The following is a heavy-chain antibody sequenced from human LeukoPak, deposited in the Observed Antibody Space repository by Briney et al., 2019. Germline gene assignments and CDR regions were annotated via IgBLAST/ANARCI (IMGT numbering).Heavy chain of an antibody. CDR1: GFTFSSYS. D-gene: IGHD3-10*01. V-gene: IGHV3-48*02. J-gene: IGHJ3*02. CDR3: ARDKKLWFRESRAFDI. Sequence: PGGSPRLSCAASGFTFSSYSMNWVRQAPGKGLEWVSYISSSSSTIYYADSVKGRFTISRDNAKNSLYLQMNSLRDEDTAVYYCARDKKLWFRESRAFDIWGQGTMVTVSS. CDR2: ISSSSSTI.